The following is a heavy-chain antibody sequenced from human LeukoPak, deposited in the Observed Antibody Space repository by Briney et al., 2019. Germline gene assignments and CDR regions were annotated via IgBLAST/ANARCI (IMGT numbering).Heavy chain of an antibody. CDR1: GFTFSSYS. V-gene: IGHV3-21*01. CDR2: ISSSSSYI. J-gene: IGHJ5*02. D-gene: IGHD3-3*01. Sequence: GGSLRLSCAASGFTFSSYSMNWVRQAPGKGLEWVSSISSSSSYIYYADSVKGRFTISRDNAKNSLYLQMNSLRAEDTAVYYCARDPYDFWSGYSYNWFDPWGQGTLVTVSS. CDR3: ARDPYDFWSGYSYNWFDP.